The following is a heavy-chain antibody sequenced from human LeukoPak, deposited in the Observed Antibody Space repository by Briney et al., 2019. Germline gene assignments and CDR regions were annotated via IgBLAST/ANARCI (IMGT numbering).Heavy chain of an antibody. J-gene: IGHJ3*02. D-gene: IGHD5-18*01. Sequence: PGGSLRLSCAASGFIFSSYWMSWVRQAPGKGLEWVANIKQDGSEKYYVDSVKGRFTISRDNAKNSLYLQMNSLRAEDTAVYYCARGGYSYVPPIWGQGTMVTISS. CDR3: ARGGYSYVPPI. V-gene: IGHV3-7*04. CDR2: IKQDGSEK. CDR1: GFIFSSYW.